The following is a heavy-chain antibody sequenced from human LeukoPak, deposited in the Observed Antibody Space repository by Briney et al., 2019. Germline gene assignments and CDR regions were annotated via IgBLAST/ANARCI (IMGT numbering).Heavy chain of an antibody. Sequence: PSETLSLTCSFNGASLSGYYWSWIRQTPGQGLEWIGEINHSGSTKYNPSLKNRLTISIDTSKNHFSLNLTSVTAADTAVYFCARLGTAWYRDFDYWGQGTLVTVSS. D-gene: IGHD6-19*01. CDR2: INHSGST. V-gene: IGHV4-34*01. J-gene: IGHJ4*02. CDR1: GASLSGYY. CDR3: ARLGTAWYRDFDY.